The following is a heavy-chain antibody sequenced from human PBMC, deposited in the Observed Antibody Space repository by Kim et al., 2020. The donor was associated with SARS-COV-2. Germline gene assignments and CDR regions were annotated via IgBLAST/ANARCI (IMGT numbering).Heavy chain of an antibody. CDR2: ISFDGRDE. CDR1: GFTSMPLG. Sequence: GGSLRLSCVASGFTSMPLGIHWVRQAPGKGLEWVSFISFDGRDEFYEDSVKGRFSISRDDSKNTVFLQMNNLRDDDTAVYYCATGGSGSNYYYMGVWGKGTTVAVSS. D-gene: IGHD3-10*01. CDR3: ATGGSGSNYYYMGV. V-gene: IGHV3-30*03. J-gene: IGHJ6*03.